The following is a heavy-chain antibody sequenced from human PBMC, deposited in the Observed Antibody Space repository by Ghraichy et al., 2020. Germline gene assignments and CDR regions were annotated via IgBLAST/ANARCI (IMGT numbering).Heavy chain of an antibody. CDR3: AKDADNWGLDY. Sequence: GGSLRLSCAASGFIFNAYGMHWVRQAPGKGLEWVAFIRYDGSNEDYPDSVKGRFIISRDISKNTLSLQMNSLRVEDTAVYYCAKDADNWGLDYWGQGALVTVSS. V-gene: IGHV3-30*02. J-gene: IGHJ4*02. CDR2: IRYDGSNE. CDR1: GFIFNAYG. D-gene: IGHD7-27*01.